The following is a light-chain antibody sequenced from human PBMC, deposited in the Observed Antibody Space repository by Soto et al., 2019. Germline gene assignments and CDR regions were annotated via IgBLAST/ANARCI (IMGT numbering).Light chain of an antibody. CDR3: QQYSAYPFT. CDR1: KDISNY. CDR2: AAS. Sequence: DIQMTQSPSSLSASVGDRVTITCRASKDISNYVAWFQQKPGRPPKSLIYAASSLQSGVPSKFSGSGSGTDFTLTISSLQPEDFATYFCQQYSAYPFTFGPGTKVDIK. J-gene: IGKJ3*01. V-gene: IGKV1-16*02.